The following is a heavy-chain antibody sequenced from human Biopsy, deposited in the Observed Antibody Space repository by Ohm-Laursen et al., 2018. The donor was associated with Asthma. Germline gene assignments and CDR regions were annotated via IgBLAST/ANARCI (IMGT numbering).Heavy chain of an antibody. CDR2: ISVYNGNT. V-gene: IGHV1-18*01. CDR1: GYTFNSAG. D-gene: IGHD3-10*01. Sequence: GASVKVSCNNSGYTFNSAGITWVRQAPGQGLEWMGWISVYNGNTKVAQKLQDRVTMITDTSTSTAYMELRSLRSDDTAVYFCARAVDYSHYYGIDIWGQGTTVTVS. CDR3: ARAVDYSHYYGIDI. J-gene: IGHJ6*02.